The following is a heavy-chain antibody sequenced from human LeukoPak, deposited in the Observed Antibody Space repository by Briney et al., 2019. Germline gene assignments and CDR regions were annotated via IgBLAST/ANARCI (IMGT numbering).Heavy chain of an antibody. J-gene: IGHJ6*03. CDR2: IIPIFGTA. CDR3: ARGTTVNAGVIMVRGVNLDYYYYMDV. D-gene: IGHD3-10*01. CDR1: GGTFSSYA. Sequence: GASVKVSCKASGGTFSSYAISWVRQAPGQGLEWMGGIIPIFGTANYAQKFQGRVTITADESTSTAYMELSSLRSEDTAVYYCARGTTVNAGVIMVRGVNLDYYYYMDVWGKGTTVTVSS. V-gene: IGHV1-69*13.